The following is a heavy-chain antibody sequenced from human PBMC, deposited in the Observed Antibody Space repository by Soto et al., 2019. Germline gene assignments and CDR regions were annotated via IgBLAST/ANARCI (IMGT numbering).Heavy chain of an antibody. CDR1: GFTFSSYA. D-gene: IGHD4-17*01. Sequence: QVQLVESGGGVVQPGRSLRLSCAASGFTFSSYAMHWVRQAPGKGLEWVAVISYDGSNKYYADSVKGRFTISRDNSKNTLYLQMNSLRAEDTAVYYCARDLGMGYGDFRADYGMDVWGQGTTVTVSS. V-gene: IGHV3-30-3*01. J-gene: IGHJ6*02. CDR2: ISYDGSNK. CDR3: ARDLGMGYGDFRADYGMDV.